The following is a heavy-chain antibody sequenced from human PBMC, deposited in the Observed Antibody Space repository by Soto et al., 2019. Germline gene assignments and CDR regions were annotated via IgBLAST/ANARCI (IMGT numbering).Heavy chain of an antibody. CDR2: MNPNSGNT. CDR3: ASGGWRIAARGGYYYYGMDV. V-gene: IGHV1-8*01. J-gene: IGHJ6*02. CDR1: GYTFTSYD. Sequence: GASVKVSCKASGYTFTSYDINWVRQATGQGLEWMGWMNPNSGNTGYAQKFQGRVTMTRNTSISTAYMGLSSLRSEDTAVYYCASGGWRIAARGGYYYYGMDVWGQGTTVTVSS. D-gene: IGHD6-13*01.